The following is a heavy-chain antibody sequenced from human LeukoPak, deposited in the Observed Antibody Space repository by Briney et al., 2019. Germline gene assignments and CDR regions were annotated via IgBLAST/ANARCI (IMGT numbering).Heavy chain of an antibody. Sequence: GGSLRLSCAASGFTFSSYGMHWVRQAPGKGLEWVAVISYDGSNKYYADSVKGRFTISRDSSKNTLYLQMNSLRAEDTAVYYCAKTGGTAAGPYYFDYWGQGTLVTVSS. CDR3: AKTGGTAAGPYYFDY. CDR2: ISYDGSNK. J-gene: IGHJ4*02. V-gene: IGHV3-30*18. CDR1: GFTFSSYG. D-gene: IGHD6-13*01.